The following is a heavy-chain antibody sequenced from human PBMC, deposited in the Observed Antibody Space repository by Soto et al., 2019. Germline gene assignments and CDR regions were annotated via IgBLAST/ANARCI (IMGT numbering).Heavy chain of an antibody. D-gene: IGHD1-26*01. CDR3: AKNQGVELVPLATVDWFDP. Sequence: LRLSCAASGFIFENFGMSWVRQAPGKGLEWISSISGSGFKKYYADSVKGRFTISRDNSKSTVYLELNNLSAEDTAVYHCAKNQGVELVPLATVDWFDPWGQGAVVTVSS. V-gene: IGHV3-23*01. CDR2: ISGSGFKK. J-gene: IGHJ5*02. CDR1: GFIFENFG.